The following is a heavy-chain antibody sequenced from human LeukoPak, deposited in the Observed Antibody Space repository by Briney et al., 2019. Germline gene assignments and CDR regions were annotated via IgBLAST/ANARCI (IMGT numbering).Heavy chain of an antibody. CDR1: GFTFSSHA. V-gene: IGHV3-30-3*01. CDR3: ARGRDTVVVPAAVDY. Sequence: GGSLRLSCAAPGFTFSSHAMHWARQAPGKGLEWVAHISYDGTNKDYVDSVKGRFTISRDNAKNSLSLQMNSLRAEDTAVYFCARGRDTVVVPAAVDYWGQGTLVTVSS. D-gene: IGHD2-2*01. J-gene: IGHJ4*02. CDR2: ISYDGTNK.